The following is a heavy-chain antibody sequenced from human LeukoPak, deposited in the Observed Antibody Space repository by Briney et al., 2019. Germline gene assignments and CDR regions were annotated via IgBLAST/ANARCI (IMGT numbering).Heavy chain of an antibody. Sequence: GGSLRLSCAASGFTFSDHYMDWVRQAPGKGPEWVGRSKNKANSYITQYAALVQGRFTISRDDSKNSLYLQINSLKTEDTAVYYCARDDSGQGDYWGQGTLVTVSS. J-gene: IGHJ4*02. V-gene: IGHV3-72*01. D-gene: IGHD5-12*01. CDR2: SKNKANSYIT. CDR3: ARDDSGQGDY. CDR1: GFTFSDHY.